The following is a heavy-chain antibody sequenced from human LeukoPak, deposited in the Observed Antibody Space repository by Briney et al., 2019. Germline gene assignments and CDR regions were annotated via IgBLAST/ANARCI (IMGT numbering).Heavy chain of an antibody. V-gene: IGHV3-30*04. J-gene: IGHJ4*02. CDR2: ISYDGSNK. Sequence: GALRLSCAASGFTFSSYAMHWVRPAPGKGLEWVAVISYDGSNKYYADSVKDRFTISRDNSKNTLYLQMNSLRAEDTAVYYCARSPYSSGYFDYWGQGTLVTVSS. CDR3: ARSPYSSGYFDY. CDR1: GFTFSSYA. D-gene: IGHD6-25*01.